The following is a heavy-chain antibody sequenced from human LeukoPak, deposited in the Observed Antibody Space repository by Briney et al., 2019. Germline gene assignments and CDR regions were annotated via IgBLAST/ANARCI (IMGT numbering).Heavy chain of an antibody. CDR2: IYYSGST. J-gene: IGHJ3*02. Sequence: SETLSLTCTVSGGSISSYYWSWIRQPPGKGLEWIGYIYYSGSTNYNPSLKSRVTISVDTSKNQFSLKLSSVTAADTAVYYCARSYYGGNSGAFDIWGQGTMVTVS. D-gene: IGHD4-23*01. CDR3: ARSYYGGNSGAFDI. V-gene: IGHV4-59*08. CDR1: GGSISSYY.